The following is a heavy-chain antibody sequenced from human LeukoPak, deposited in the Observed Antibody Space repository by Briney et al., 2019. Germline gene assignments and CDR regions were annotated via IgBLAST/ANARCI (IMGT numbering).Heavy chain of an antibody. CDR1: GFTFGSHA. CDR3: AKDPYGTYYGRFDC. Sequence: GGSLRLSCAASGFTFGSHAMGWVRQPPGKGLEWVSGIVGSGGSTYYADSVKGRFTISRDNSKNTLYLQMNSLRGEDTAPYYCAKDPYGTYYGRFDCWGQGTLVTVSS. D-gene: IGHD1-26*01. CDR2: IVGSGGST. J-gene: IGHJ4*02. V-gene: IGHV3-23*01.